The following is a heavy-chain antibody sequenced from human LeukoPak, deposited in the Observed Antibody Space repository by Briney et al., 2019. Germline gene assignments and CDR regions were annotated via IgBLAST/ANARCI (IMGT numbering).Heavy chain of an antibody. D-gene: IGHD2-15*01. V-gene: IGHV3-72*01. Sequence: GGSLRLSCAASGFSFSEFFMDWVRQAPGKGLEWLGRVRHKFRSYSTEYAASVKGRFTITRDDSQNSVFLQMSRLRTEDTAVYYCARGDSGRGKEYYYGADVWGQGTTVTVSS. CDR1: GFSFSEFF. CDR3: ARGDSGRGKEYYYGADV. CDR2: VRHKFRSYST. J-gene: IGHJ6*02.